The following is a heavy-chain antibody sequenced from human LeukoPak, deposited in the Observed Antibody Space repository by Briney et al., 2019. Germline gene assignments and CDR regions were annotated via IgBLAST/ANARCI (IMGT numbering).Heavy chain of an antibody. Sequence: SETLSLTCTVSGGSISSYYWSWIRQPAGKGLEWIGRIYTSGSTNYNPSLKSRVTMSVDTSKNQFSLKLSSVTAADTAVHYCARDQTYYDSSGYSLYAFDIWGQGTMVTVSS. V-gene: IGHV4-4*07. CDR2: IYTSGST. CDR1: GGSISSYY. CDR3: ARDQTYYDSSGYSLYAFDI. D-gene: IGHD3-22*01. J-gene: IGHJ3*02.